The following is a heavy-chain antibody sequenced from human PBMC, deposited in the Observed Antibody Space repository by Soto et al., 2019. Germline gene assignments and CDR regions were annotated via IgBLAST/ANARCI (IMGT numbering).Heavy chain of an antibody. J-gene: IGHJ6*03. CDR3: ARGLAAEFYYYYMDV. CDR1: GGSISSYY. CDR2: IYYSGST. Sequence: SETLSLTCTVSGGSISSYYWSWIRQPPGKGLEWIGYIYYSGSTNYNPSLKSRVTISVDTSKNQFSLKLSSVTAADTAVYYCARGLAAEFYYYYMDVWGKGTTVTVSS. V-gene: IGHV4-59*01. D-gene: IGHD6-13*01.